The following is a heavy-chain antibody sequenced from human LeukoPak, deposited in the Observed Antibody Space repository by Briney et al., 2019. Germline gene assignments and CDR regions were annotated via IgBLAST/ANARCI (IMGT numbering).Heavy chain of an antibody. CDR3: ARDGVATNDY. D-gene: IGHD2-15*01. J-gene: IGHJ4*02. Sequence: PGGSLRLSCAASGVPFSSYAMQWVRQAPGKGPEYVSGISSNGGSTFYANSVKGRFTISRDNSKNMVFLQMGSLRAEDTAVYYCARDGVATNDYWGQGSLVTVSS. CDR2: ISSNGGST. CDR1: GVPFSSYA. V-gene: IGHV3-64*01.